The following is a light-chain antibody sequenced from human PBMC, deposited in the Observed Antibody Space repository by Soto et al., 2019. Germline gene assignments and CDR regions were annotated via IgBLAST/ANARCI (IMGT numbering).Light chain of an antibody. CDR2: EVN. CDR1: SSEVGYYNL. Sequence: QSALTQPASVSGSPGQSITISCTGTSSEVGYYNLVSWYQHHPGKAPKLIIYEVNKRPSGVSNRFSGSKSGNTASLTISGLQAEDEGGYSCCSYAGSSTYVFGTGTKVTVL. V-gene: IGLV2-23*02. J-gene: IGLJ1*01. CDR3: CSYAGSSTYV.